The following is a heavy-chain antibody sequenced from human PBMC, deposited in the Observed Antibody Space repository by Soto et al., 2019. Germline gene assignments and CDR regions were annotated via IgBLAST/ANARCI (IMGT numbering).Heavy chain of an antibody. Sequence: EVQLVESGGGLVKPGGSLRLSCAASGFTFSSYSMNWVRQAPGKGLEWVSSISSSGSTIYYADSVKGRFTISRDNAKNSLYLQMNSLRAEDTAVYYCARDSTIFGAHFDYWGQGTLVTVSS. CDR2: ISSSGSTI. D-gene: IGHD3-3*01. V-gene: IGHV3-21*01. CDR1: GFTFSSYS. J-gene: IGHJ4*02. CDR3: ARDSTIFGAHFDY.